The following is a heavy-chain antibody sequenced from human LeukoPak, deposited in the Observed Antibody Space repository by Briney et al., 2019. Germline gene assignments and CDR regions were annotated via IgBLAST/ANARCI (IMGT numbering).Heavy chain of an antibody. CDR3: ARSRPVMVRGVRDYFDY. D-gene: IGHD3-10*01. CDR2: INHSGST. J-gene: IGHJ4*02. Sequence: SETLSLTCAVYGGSFSGYYWSWIRQPPGKGLEWIGEINHSGSTNYNPSLKSRVTISVDTSKNQFSLKLSSVTAADTAVYYCARSRPVMVRGVRDYFDYWGQGTLVTVSS. V-gene: IGHV4-34*01. CDR1: GGSFSGYY.